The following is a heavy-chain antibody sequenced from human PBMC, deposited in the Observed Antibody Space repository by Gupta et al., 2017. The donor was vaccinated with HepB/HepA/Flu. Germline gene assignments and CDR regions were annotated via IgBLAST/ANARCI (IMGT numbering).Heavy chain of an antibody. CDR2: INPDSGGT. J-gene: IGHJ4*02. CDR3: ARGYYQDSSGYFY. Sequence: QVQLVQSGAEVKKPGASVKVSCKASGYTFIGYYVPWVRHVPGQGLEWMGWINPDSGGTNYAQKFQGWITMTRDTSISTAYMELSRLRSDDTAVYYCARGYYQDSSGYFYWGQGTLVTVSS. CDR1: GYTFIGYY. V-gene: IGHV1-2*04. D-gene: IGHD3-22*01.